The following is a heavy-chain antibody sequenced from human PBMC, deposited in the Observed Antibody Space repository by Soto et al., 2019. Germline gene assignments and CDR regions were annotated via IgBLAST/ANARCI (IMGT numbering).Heavy chain of an antibody. CDR1: GGSISSYY. J-gene: IGHJ6*02. D-gene: IGHD2-15*01. CDR2: VHHSWGS. V-gene: IGHV4-59*08. Sequence: SETLSLTCTVSGGSISSYYWSWFRQSPGKRMEWIGYVHHSWGSSYNPSLQSRVAISLDTSKSQFSLKVTSVTATDTAVYYCARHGSGGSPFMDVWGQGTTVTVSS. CDR3: ARHGSGGSPFMDV.